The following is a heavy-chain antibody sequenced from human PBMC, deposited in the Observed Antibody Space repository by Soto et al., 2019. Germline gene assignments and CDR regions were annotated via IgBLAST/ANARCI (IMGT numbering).Heavy chain of an antibody. D-gene: IGHD2-8*02. CDR2: IYYSGST. V-gene: IGHV4-31*03. Sequence: QLQLQESGPGLVKPSQTLSLACTVSGGSFSSGGYYWSWIRQLPGKGLEWIGYIYYSGSTYYNPYLQRRFTISLDTSKNQFSLNLSSVTAADTAVYYCARATSFSGHHGYWGQGTLVTVSS. J-gene: IGHJ4*02. CDR1: GGSFSSGGYY. CDR3: ARATSFSGHHGY.